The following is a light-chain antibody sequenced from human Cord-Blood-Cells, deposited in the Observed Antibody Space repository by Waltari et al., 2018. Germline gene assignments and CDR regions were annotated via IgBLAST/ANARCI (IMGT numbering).Light chain of an antibody. Sequence: DIQMTQSPSSLSVSVGDRVTITCRASQSISSYLNWYQQKPGKAPKLLIYAASSLQSGVPSRFSGSGSGTDCTLTISSLQPEDFATYYCQQSYSTPSTFGQGTKLEIK. V-gene: IGKV1-39*01. CDR2: AAS. J-gene: IGKJ2*01. CDR1: QSISSY. CDR3: QQSYSTPST.